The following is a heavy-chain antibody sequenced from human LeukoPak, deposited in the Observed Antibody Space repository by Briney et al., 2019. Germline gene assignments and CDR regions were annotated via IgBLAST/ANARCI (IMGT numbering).Heavy chain of an antibody. D-gene: IGHD2-8*01. CDR2: IWYHGSNK. V-gene: IGHV3-33*01. J-gene: IGHJ6*03. Sequence: GSSLRLSCAASGFTFSSYCMHWVRQAPGKGLEWVAVIWYHGSNKYYADSVKGRFTISRDNSKNTLYLQMNSLRAEETAVYYCARANVGYIKTNYYYYMDVWGKGTTVTVSS. CDR1: GFTFSSYC. CDR3: ARANVGYIKTNYYYYMDV.